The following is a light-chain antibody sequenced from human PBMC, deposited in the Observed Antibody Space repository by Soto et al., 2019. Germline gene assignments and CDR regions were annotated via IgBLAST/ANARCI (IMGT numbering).Light chain of an antibody. V-gene: IGLV2-14*03. Sequence: QSVLTQPASVSGSPGQSITISCTGTASDVGGYNSVSWYQQHPGKAPKLMIYEVTDRPSGVSNRFSGSKSGNTASLTISGLQAEDEADYYCLSFTSSHIYVFGTGTKVTAL. CDR3: LSFTSSHIYV. CDR1: ASDVGGYNS. J-gene: IGLJ1*01. CDR2: EVT.